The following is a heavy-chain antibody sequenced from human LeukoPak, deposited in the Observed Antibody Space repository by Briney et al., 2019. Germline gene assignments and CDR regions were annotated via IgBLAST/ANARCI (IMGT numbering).Heavy chain of an antibody. CDR3: ARDLSSSGYFSSPDY. Sequence: GASVEVSCKASGYTFTSYGISWVRQAPGQGLEWMGWISAYNGNTNYAQKLQGRVTTTTDTSTSTAYMELRSLRSDDTAVYYCARDLSSSGYFSSPDYWGQGTLVTVSS. CDR2: ISAYNGNT. D-gene: IGHD3-22*01. V-gene: IGHV1-18*01. J-gene: IGHJ4*02. CDR1: GYTFTSYG.